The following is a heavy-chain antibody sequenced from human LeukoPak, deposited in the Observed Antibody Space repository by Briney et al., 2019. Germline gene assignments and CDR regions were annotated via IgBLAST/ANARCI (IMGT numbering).Heavy chain of an antibody. CDR1: GGTFSSYA. CDR3: ASNKYSSSWYRPGFDY. J-gene: IGHJ4*02. D-gene: IGHD6-13*01. Sequence: SVKVSCKASGGTFSSYAISWVRQAPGQGLEWMGGIIPIFGTANYAQKFQGRVTITTDESTSTAYMELSSLRSEDTAVYYCASNKYSSSWYRPGFDYWGQGTLVTVSS. V-gene: IGHV1-69*05. CDR2: IIPIFGTA.